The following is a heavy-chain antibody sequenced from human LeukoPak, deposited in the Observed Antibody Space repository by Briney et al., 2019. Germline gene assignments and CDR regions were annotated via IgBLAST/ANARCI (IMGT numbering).Heavy chain of an antibody. CDR3: AKDGYSSSPLDHFDY. CDR2: ISYDGSNK. V-gene: IGHV3-30*04. Sequence: PGRSLRLSCAASGFTFSYAMHWVRQAPGKGLEWVAVISYDGSNKYYADSVKGRFTISRDNSKNTLYLQMNSLRAEDTAVYYCAKDGYSSSPLDHFDYWGQGTLVTVSS. J-gene: IGHJ4*02. D-gene: IGHD6-6*01. CDR1: GFTFSYA.